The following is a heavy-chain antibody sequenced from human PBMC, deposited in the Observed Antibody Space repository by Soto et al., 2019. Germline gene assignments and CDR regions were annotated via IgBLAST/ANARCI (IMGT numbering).Heavy chain of an antibody. CDR3: AREVGPTANYFDY. Sequence: TLSLSCTVSGGAVPARGFYWSFIRQHPGKGLEWIGYIYSSGYTSYNPSLKSRVTISLDTSKNQFSLKLSSVTAADTAVYYCAREVGPTANYFDYWGQGTLVTVSS. CDR1: GGAVPARGFY. V-gene: IGHV4-31*03. CDR2: IYSSGYT. J-gene: IGHJ4*02. D-gene: IGHD4-17*01.